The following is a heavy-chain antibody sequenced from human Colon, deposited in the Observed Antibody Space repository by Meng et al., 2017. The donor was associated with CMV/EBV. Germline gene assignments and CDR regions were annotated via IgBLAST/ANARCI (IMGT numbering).Heavy chain of an antibody. J-gene: IGHJ5*02. CDR1: GFRISSYN. CDR2: ISSSSSDI. CDR3: ARDAGYGNYGWFDP. D-gene: IGHD3-22*01. V-gene: IGHV3-21*01. Sequence: SGFRISSYNMKWVRQAPGKGLEWVASISSSSSDIYYAESVKGRFTISRDNAKSSLYLQMNSLRAEDTAVYYCARDAGYGNYGWFDPWGQGTLVTVSS.